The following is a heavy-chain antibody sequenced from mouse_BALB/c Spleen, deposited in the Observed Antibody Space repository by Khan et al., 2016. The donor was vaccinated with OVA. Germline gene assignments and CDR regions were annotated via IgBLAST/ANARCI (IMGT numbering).Heavy chain of an antibody. CDR1: GFSLTCYG. J-gene: IGHJ2*03. CDR3: ARLEDT. V-gene: IGHV2-9*02. CDR2: IWSGGST. Sequence: VELVESGPGLVAPSQSLSITCTVSGFSLTCYGVHWVRQPPGKGLEWLGVIWSGGSTDYNSLLMSSLSISKDNSKSQVFLKMNSLQIDDTAMYYGARLEDTWGQGTSLTDSS.